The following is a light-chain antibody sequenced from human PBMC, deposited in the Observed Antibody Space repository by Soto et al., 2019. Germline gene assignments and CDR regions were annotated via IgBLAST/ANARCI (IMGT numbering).Light chain of an antibody. V-gene: IGLV2-14*01. Sequence: QSALTQPASVSGSPGQSITISCTGTSSDVGVYNYVSWYQQHPGKVPKLMIYDVSNRPSGVSNRFSGSKSGNTASLTISGLQAEDEADDYCSSYTSSSTPYVFGTGTKLTVL. CDR1: SSDVGVYNY. CDR3: SSYTSSSTPYV. J-gene: IGLJ1*01. CDR2: DVS.